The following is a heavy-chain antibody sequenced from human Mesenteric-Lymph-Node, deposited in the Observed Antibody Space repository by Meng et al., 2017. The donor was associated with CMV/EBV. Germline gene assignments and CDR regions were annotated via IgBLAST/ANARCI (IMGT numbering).Heavy chain of an antibody. CDR3: ARSITEAIKPFYYYYGMDV. D-gene: IGHD3-16*01. CDR2: INSDGSST. CDR1: GFTFSSYS. J-gene: IGHJ6*02. Sequence: GESLKISCAASGFTFSSYSMNWVRQAPGKGLVWVSRINSDGSSTSYADSVKGRFTISRDNAKNTLYLQMNSLRAEDTAVYYCARSITEAIKPFYYYYGMDVWGQGTTVTVSS. V-gene: IGHV3-74*01.